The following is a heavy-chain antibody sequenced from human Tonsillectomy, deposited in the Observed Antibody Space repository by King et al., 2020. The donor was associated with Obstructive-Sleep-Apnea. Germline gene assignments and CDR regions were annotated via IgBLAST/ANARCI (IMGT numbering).Heavy chain of an antibody. Sequence: GQLVQSGGGVVQPGMSLRLSCAASGFTFSSYAMHWVRQAPGKGLEWVAVISYDGSNKYYADSVKGRFTISRDNSKNTLYLQMNSLRAEDTAVYYCARITHQQWLEYDAFDIWGQGTMVTVSS. CDR1: GFTFSSYA. CDR3: ARITHQQWLEYDAFDI. V-gene: IGHV3-30*04. D-gene: IGHD6-19*01. J-gene: IGHJ3*02. CDR2: ISYDGSNK.